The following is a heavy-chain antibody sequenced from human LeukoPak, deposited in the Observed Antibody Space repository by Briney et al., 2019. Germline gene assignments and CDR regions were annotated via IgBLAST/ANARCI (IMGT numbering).Heavy chain of an antibody. Sequence: GGSLRLSCAASGFTFSSYAMSWVRQAPGKGLEWVSAISGSGGSTYYADSVKGRFTISRDNSKNTLYLQMNSLRAEDTAVYYCAKDFVGRITMIVVASGYFDCWGQGTLVTVSS. D-gene: IGHD3-22*01. CDR3: AKDFVGRITMIVVASGYFDC. CDR2: ISGSGGST. J-gene: IGHJ4*02. V-gene: IGHV3-23*01. CDR1: GFTFSSYA.